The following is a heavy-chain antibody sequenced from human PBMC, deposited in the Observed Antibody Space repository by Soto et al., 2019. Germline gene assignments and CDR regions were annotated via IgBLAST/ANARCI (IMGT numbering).Heavy chain of an antibody. Sequence: ASVKVSCKISGYSFTDYYTHWVQQAPAKGLEWMGVVGPEDGEMIYADNFQGRLTITADTSTDTSYMELIGLTSEDTAVYYCATSHRQLLNWFDPWGQGTLVTVSS. V-gene: IGHV1-69-2*01. J-gene: IGHJ5*02. D-gene: IGHD6-6*01. CDR3: ATSHRQLLNWFDP. CDR1: GYSFTDYY. CDR2: VGPEDGEM.